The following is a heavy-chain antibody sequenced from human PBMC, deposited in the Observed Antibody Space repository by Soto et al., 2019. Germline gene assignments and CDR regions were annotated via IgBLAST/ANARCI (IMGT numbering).Heavy chain of an antibody. CDR2: INAGNGNT. J-gene: IGHJ5*02. D-gene: IGHD6-19*01. CDR3: ASVLFGIAVAGWFDP. V-gene: IGHV1-3*01. Sequence: ASVKVSCKASGYTFTSYAMHWVRQAPGQRLEWMGWINAGNGNTKYSQKFQGRVTITRDTSARTAYMELSSLGSEVTAVYYCASVLFGIAVAGWFDPWGQGTLVTVSS. CDR1: GYTFTSYA.